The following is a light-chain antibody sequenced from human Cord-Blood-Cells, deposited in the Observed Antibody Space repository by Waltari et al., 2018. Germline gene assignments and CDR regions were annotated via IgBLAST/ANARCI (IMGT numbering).Light chain of an antibody. V-gene: IGKV3-11*01. CDR3: QQRSNWPPIFT. Sequence: EIVLTQSPATLSLSPGERATLSCRASKSVSSYLVWYQQKPGQSPRLLIYDASNRATGIPARFSGSGSGTDFTLTSSSLDPEDCAVYYGQQRSNWPPIFTFGPGTKVDIK. J-gene: IGKJ3*01. CDR1: KSVSSY. CDR2: DAS.